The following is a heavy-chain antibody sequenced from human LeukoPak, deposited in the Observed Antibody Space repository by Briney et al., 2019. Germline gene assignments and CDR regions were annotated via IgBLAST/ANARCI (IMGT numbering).Heavy chain of an antibody. V-gene: IGHV4-4*07. Sequence: SETLSLTCAVSGGSISSSNWWSWIRQPAGKGLEWIGRIYTSGSTNYNPSLKSRVTISVDTSKNQFSLKLSSVTAADTAVYYCARFSEYSHSSVHYLDYWGQGTLVSVSS. CDR3: ARFSEYSHSSVHYLDY. CDR2: IYTSGST. J-gene: IGHJ4*02. CDR1: GGSISSSNW. D-gene: IGHD3-22*01.